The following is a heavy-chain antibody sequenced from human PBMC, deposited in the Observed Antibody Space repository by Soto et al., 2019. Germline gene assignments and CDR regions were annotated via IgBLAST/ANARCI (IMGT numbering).Heavy chain of an antibody. CDR2: ISYDGSNK. D-gene: IGHD6-13*01. Sequence: PGGSLRLSCAASGFTFSSYGMHWVRQAPGKGLEWVAVISYDGSNKYYADSVKGRFTISRDNSKNTLYLQMNSLRAEDTAVYYCAKDTYGSWYPLYYYYGMDVWRQGTTVTVSS. V-gene: IGHV3-30*18. CDR3: AKDTYGSWYPLYYYYGMDV. CDR1: GFTFSSYG. J-gene: IGHJ6*02.